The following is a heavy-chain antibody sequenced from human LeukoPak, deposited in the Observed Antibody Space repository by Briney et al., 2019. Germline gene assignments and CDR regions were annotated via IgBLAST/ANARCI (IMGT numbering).Heavy chain of an antibody. CDR2: IYYSGST. V-gene: IGHV4-59*01. CDR3: ARDQRYAGGGSYAPHFDY. J-gene: IGHJ4*02. Sequence: SETLSLTCTVSGGSISSYYWSWIRQPPGKGLEWIGYIYYSGSTSYNPSLKSRVTISVDTSNHQFSLNLGSVTAADTAVYYCARDQRYAGGGSYAPHFDYWGQGTLVTVSS. CDR1: GGSISSYY. D-gene: IGHD1-26*01.